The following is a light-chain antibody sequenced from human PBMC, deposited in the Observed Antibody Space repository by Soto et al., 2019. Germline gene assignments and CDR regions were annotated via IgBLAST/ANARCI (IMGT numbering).Light chain of an antibody. J-gene: IGKJ4*01. V-gene: IGKV3-11*01. CDR3: QQSYSTPLT. CDR1: QSISFY. Sequence: EIVLTQSPATLSLSPGERATLSCRASQSISFYLTWYQHKPGQAPRLLIYDASNRATGIPARFSGSGYGTDFTLTISSLEPEDFATYYCQQSYSTPLTFGGGTKVDIK. CDR2: DAS.